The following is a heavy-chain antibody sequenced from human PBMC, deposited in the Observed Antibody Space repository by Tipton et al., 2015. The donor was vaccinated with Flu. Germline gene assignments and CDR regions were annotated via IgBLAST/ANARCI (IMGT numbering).Heavy chain of an antibody. CDR3: ARDRITMVRGVPHDDFDI. J-gene: IGHJ3*02. V-gene: IGHV4-4*07. CDR1: GGSISSYY. Sequence: TLSLTCTVSGGSISSYYWSWIRQPAGKGLEWIGRIYTSGSTNYNPSLKSRVTMSVDTSKNQFSLKLSSVTAADTAVYYCARDRITMVRGVPHDDFDIWGQGTMVTVSS. CDR2: IYTSGST. D-gene: IGHD3-10*01.